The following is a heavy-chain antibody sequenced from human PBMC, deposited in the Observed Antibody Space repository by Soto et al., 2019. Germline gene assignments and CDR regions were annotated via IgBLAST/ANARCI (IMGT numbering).Heavy chain of an antibody. D-gene: IGHD2-2*02. Sequence: SVKVSCKASGFTFTSSAVQWVRQARGQRLEWRGWIVVGSGNTNYAQKFQERVTITRDMSTSTAYMELSSLRSEDSAVYYCAALSVCSSTSXYTGGWANYYYYYGMDVWGQGTTVTVSS. CDR1: GFTFTSSA. CDR3: AALSVCSSTSXYTGGWANYYYYYGMDV. J-gene: IGHJ6*02. V-gene: IGHV1-58*01. CDR2: IVVGSGNT.